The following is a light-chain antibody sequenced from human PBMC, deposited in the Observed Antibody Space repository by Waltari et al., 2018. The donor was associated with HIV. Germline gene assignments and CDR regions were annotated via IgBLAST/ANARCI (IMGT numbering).Light chain of an antibody. CDR1: SSDVGGYNY. Sequence: QSALTQPASVSGSPGQSITISCIGTSSDVGGYNYVSWYQHHPGKAPKLIIYEVSNRPSGVSNRCSGSKSGNTASLTISGLQAEDEADYYCSSYTSTKVLFGGGTKLTVL. J-gene: IGLJ2*01. CDR3: SSYTSTKVL. CDR2: EVS. V-gene: IGLV2-14*01.